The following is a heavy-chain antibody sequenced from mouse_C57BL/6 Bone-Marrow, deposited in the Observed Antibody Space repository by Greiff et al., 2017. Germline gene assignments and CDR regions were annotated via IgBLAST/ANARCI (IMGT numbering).Heavy chain of an antibody. J-gene: IGHJ4*01. CDR3: AKLGHAMDY. Sequence: VQLQQSGAELARPGASAKMSCKASGYTFTSFTMHWVKQRPGQGLEWIGYINPSSGYTKYNQKFKDKATLTADKSSSTAYMQLSSLTSEDSAVYYCAKLGHAMDYWGQGTSVTVSS. CDR1: GYTFTSFT. V-gene: IGHV1-4*01. CDR2: INPSSGYT. D-gene: IGHD4-1*01.